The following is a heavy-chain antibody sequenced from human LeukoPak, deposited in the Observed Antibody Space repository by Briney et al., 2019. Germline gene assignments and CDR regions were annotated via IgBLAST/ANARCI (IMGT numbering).Heavy chain of an antibody. D-gene: IGHD3-10*01. J-gene: IGHJ4*02. Sequence: KASETLSLTCTVSGGSISSYYWSWIRQPPGKGLEWIGYIYYSGSTNYNPSLKSRVTISVDTSKNQFSLKLSSVTAADTAVYYCARVSPGDGWAHNYYFFDYWGQGTLVTVSS. V-gene: IGHV4-59*01. CDR2: IYYSGST. CDR3: ARVSPGDGWAHNYYFFDY. CDR1: GGSISSYY.